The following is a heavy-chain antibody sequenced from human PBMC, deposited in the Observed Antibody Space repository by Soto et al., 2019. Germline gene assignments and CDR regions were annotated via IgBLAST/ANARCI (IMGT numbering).Heavy chain of an antibody. J-gene: IGHJ3*02. V-gene: IGHV4-31*03. D-gene: IGHD1-1*01. CDR3: ARGRLTIQQGFDT. CDR1: NDSITSGRSY. Sequence: QVQLQESGPGLVKPSQTLSLTCTVYNDSITSGRSYWSWIRQVPGKGLEWIGYFDSSGNPYYNPSLKGRISISLDASNNQFALTVTSVNVADSAIYFCARGRLTIQQGFDTWGQGTRGTVSS. CDR2: FDSSGNP.